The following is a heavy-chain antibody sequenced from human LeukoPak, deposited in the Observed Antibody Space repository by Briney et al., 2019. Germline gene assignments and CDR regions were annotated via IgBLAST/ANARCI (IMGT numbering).Heavy chain of an antibody. CDR3: VPFYPGPEFDP. CDR2: IIPIFGTA. D-gene: IGHD2/OR15-2a*01. J-gene: IGHJ5*02. CDR1: GGTFSSYA. Sequence: EASVKVSCKASGGTFSSYAISWVRQAPGQGLEWMGGIIPIFGTANYAQKFQGRVTITADKSTSTAYMELSSLRSEDTAVYYCVPFYPGPEFDPWGQGTLVTVSS. V-gene: IGHV1-69*06.